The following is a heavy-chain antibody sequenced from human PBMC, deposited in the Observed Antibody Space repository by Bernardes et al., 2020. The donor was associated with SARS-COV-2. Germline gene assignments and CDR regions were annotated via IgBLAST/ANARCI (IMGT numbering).Heavy chain of an antibody. J-gene: IGHJ5*02. CDR3: ARGTWIELWLGGNWFDP. CDR1: GASIRSGGDY. V-gene: IGHV4-31*03. D-gene: IGHD5-18*01. Sequence: SETLSLTCTVSGASIRSGGDYWTWIRQHPGKGLEWIGYIYYSGNTHYNPSLKIRTTISVDTSENQFSLKLSAVTAADTSVYYCARGTWIELWLGGNWFDPWGQGRLVTVSS. CDR2: IYYSGNT.